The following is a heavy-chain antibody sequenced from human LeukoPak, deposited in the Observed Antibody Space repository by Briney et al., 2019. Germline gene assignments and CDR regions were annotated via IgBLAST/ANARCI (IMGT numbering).Heavy chain of an antibody. CDR2: IKQDGSEK. V-gene: IGHV3-7*01. CDR3: AREAENDAFDI. Sequence: PGGSLRLSCAASGFTFSSYWMSWVRQAPGKGLEWVANIKQDGSEKYYVDSVKGRFTISRDNAKNSLYLQMNSLRAEDTAVYCCAREAENDAFDIWGQGTMVTVSS. J-gene: IGHJ3*02. CDR1: GFTFSSYW. D-gene: IGHD5-24*01.